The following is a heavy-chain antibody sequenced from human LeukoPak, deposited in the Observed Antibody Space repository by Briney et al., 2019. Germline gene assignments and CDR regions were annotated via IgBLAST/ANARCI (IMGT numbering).Heavy chain of an antibody. V-gene: IGHV4-61*02. CDR3: ARGYCTSTSCSENRYYFDS. CDR1: GGSITSDGYS. J-gene: IGHJ4*02. D-gene: IGHD2-2*01. CDR2: IYSSGST. Sequence: PSETLSLTCTVSGGSITSDGYSWGWIRQPAGKGLEWIGRIYSSGSTNSNPSLKSRVTISVDTSKNRFSLKLSSVTAADTAVYYCARGYCTSTSCSENRYYFDSWGQGTLVTVSS.